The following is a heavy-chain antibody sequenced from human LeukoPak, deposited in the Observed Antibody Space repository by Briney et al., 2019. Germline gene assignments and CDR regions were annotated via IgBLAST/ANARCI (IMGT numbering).Heavy chain of an antibody. CDR2: IYYSGVT. CDR3: AMLSSDDFWSGPRWFDP. J-gene: IGHJ5*02. CDR1: GGSISSGDYY. D-gene: IGHD3-3*01. Sequence: SQTLSLTCTVSGGSISSGDYYWAWIRQPPGKGLEWIGSIYYSGVTYDNPSLKSRVTVSVDTPKNQFSVTLTSVTAADTAVYYCAMLSSDDFWSGPRWFDPWGQGTLVTVSS. V-gene: IGHV4-39*01.